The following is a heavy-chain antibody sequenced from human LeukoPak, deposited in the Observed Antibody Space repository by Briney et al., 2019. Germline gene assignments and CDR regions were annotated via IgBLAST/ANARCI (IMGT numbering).Heavy chain of an antibody. CDR1: GGTFSSYA. J-gene: IGHJ5*02. Sequence: SVKVSCKASGGTFSSYAISWVRQAPGRGLEWMGRIIPILGIANYAQKFQGRVTITADKSTSTAYMELSSLRSEDTAVYYCARGLTFGGVIAWGQGTLVTVSS. V-gene: IGHV1-69*04. CDR2: IIPILGIA. D-gene: IGHD3-16*02. CDR3: ARGLTFGGVIA.